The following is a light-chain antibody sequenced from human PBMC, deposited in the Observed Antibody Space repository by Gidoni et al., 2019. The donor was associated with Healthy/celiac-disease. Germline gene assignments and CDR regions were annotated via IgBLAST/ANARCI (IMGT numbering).Light chain of an antibody. V-gene: IGKV3-15*01. Sequence: YQQKPGQAPRLLIYGASTRATGIPARFSGSGSGTEFTLTISSLPSEDFAVYYCQQYNNWWTFGQGTKVEIK. CDR2: GAS. CDR3: QQYNNWWT. J-gene: IGKJ1*01.